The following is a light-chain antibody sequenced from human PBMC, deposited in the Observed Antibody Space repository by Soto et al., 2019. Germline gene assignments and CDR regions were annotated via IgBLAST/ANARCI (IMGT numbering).Light chain of an antibody. Sequence: EVVLAQSPGTLSLSPGDRATLSCRASQSVSSSYLAWYQQKPGQPPRLLIYGASSRATGIPDRFSGSGSGTDFTLTISRLEPEDFAVYYCQRYGTSTPLTFGGGTKVVIK. CDR2: GAS. V-gene: IGKV3-20*01. CDR3: QRYGTSTPLT. CDR1: QSVSSSY. J-gene: IGKJ4*01.